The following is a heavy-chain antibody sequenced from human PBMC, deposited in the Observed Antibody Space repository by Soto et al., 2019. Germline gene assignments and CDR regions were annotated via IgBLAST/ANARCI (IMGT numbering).Heavy chain of an antibody. D-gene: IGHD6-13*01. V-gene: IGHV2-5*02. J-gene: IGHJ6*02. CDR3: ARSRQHLFKSPYFYAMDV. Sequence: QITLKESGPTLVQPTQTLTLTCIVSGFSLSTSGVGVDWIRQSPGKALEWLALIYWDDDKRYSPSLKSRLTIPKDTSKNQVVLTMTNMGPLDTATYHCARSRQHLFKSPYFYAMDVWGQGTTVTVSS. CDR1: GFSLSTSGVG. CDR2: IYWDDDK.